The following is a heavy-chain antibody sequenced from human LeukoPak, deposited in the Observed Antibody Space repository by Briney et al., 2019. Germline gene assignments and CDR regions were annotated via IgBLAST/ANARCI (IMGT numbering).Heavy chain of an antibody. J-gene: IGHJ3*02. V-gene: IGHV3-66*01. CDR2: IDSTGST. CDR3: ARRERLGYSYGRGTLDI. D-gene: IGHD5-18*01. CDR1: GILVSSNY. Sequence: PGRSLRLSCVASGILVSSNYMSWVRQAPGKGLEWVSFIDSTGSTYYADSVKGRFTISRDNSRNTLYLQMNSLRVEDTAVYYCARRERLGYSYGRGTLDIWGQGTMVTVSS.